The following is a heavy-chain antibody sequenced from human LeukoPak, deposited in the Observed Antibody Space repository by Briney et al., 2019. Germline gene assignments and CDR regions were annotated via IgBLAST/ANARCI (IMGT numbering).Heavy chain of an antibody. CDR3: ARLWGSTSLIDY. D-gene: IGHD2-2*01. Sequence: SETLSLTCTVSGGSISSGSYYWGWIRQPPGKGLEWIGSIYYSGTTYYNPSLKSRVTISVDTSKNQFSLKLSSVTAADTAVYYCARLWGSTSLIDYWGQGTLVTVSS. J-gene: IGHJ4*02. V-gene: IGHV4-39*01. CDR2: IYYSGTT. CDR1: GGSISSGSYY.